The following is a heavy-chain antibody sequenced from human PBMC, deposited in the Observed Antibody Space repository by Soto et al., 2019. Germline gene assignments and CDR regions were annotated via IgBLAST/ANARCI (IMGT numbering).Heavy chain of an antibody. D-gene: IGHD6-13*01. CDR1: GFTFSSYA. CDR2: ISYDGSNK. V-gene: IGHV3-30-3*01. J-gene: IGHJ6*02. CDR3: ARAYSNYGMDV. Sequence: PGGSLRRSCAASGFTFSSYAMHWVRQAPGKGLEWVAVISYDGSNKYYADSVKGRFTISRDNSKNTLYLQMNSLRAEDTAVYYCARAYSNYGMDVWGQGTTVTVSS.